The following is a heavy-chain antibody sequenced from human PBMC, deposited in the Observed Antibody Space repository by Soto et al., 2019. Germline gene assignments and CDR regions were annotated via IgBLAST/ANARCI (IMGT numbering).Heavy chain of an antibody. D-gene: IGHD3-3*01. V-gene: IGHV5-51*01. CDR2: MYPGDSDT. CDR1: GYDFNTNW. J-gene: IGHJ4*02. Sequence: PGESLKIYCSGSGYDFNTNWFGWVRQLPGRGLEWVGIMYPGDSDTRYNPSLQGHVTLSVDVTVSTAFLQWRSLETSDTGMYFCARLPRDCNKTSCYYADHWGQGTQVTVSS. CDR3: ARLPRDCNKTSCYYADH.